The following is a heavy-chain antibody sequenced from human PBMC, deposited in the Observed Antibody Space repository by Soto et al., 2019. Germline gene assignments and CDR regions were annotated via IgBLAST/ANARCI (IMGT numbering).Heavy chain of an antibody. J-gene: IGHJ4*02. CDR1: GYTFTAKA. CDR2: INTGKGNT. V-gene: IGHV1-3*04. CDR3: ASESYGGEFDY. D-gene: IGHD4-17*01. Sequence: ASLKVSCKASGYTFTAKAVHWVRQAPGQRLEWMGWINTGKGNTYYSQNFQGRVTITRDTSASTVYMELSSLRSEDTAVYYCASESYGGEFDYWGQGTLVTVSS.